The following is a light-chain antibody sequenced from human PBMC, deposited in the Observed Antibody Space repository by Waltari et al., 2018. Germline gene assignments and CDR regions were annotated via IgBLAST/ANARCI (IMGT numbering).Light chain of an antibody. V-gene: IGKV3-11*01. CDR2: DAS. Sequence: EIVLTQSPATLSLSPGERATLSCKASQTISSYLAWYQHKLGQAPRLLIYDASKRATGIPARFSGSGSETDFTLTISGLEPEDFAVYYCQQRSKWPPTFGGGTKVEIK. J-gene: IGKJ4*01. CDR1: QTISSY. CDR3: QQRSKWPPT.